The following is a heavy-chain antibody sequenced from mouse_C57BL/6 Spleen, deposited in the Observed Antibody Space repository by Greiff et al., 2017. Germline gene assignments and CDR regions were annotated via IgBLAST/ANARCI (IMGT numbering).Heavy chain of an antibody. CDR2: INPSNGGP. CDR1: GYTFTSYW. Sequence: QVQLQQPGTELVKPGASVKLSCKASGYTFTSYWMHWVKQRPGQGLEWIGNINPSNGGPNYNEKFKSKATLTVDKSSSTAYMQLSSLTSEDSAVYYGAKEDYDFLYAMDYWGQGTSVTVAS. J-gene: IGHJ4*01. D-gene: IGHD2-4*01. CDR3: AKEDYDFLYAMDY. V-gene: IGHV1-53*01.